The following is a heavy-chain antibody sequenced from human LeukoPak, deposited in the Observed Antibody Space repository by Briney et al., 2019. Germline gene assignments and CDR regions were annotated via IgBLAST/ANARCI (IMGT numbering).Heavy chain of an antibody. CDR1: GGTFSSYA. CDR2: ISAYNGNT. CDR3: ARTAFTYYDFWSGLRPHNYFDY. Sequence: ASVKVSFKASGGTFSSYAISWVRQAPGQGLGWMGWISAYNGNTNYAQKLQGRVTMTTDTSTSTAYMELRSLRSDDTAVYYCARTAFTYYDFWSGLRPHNYFDYWGRGTLVTVSS. J-gene: IGHJ4*02. V-gene: IGHV1-18*01. D-gene: IGHD3-3*01.